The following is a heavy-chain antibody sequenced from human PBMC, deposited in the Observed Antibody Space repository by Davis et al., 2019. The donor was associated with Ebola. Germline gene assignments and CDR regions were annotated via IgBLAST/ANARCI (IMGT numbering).Heavy chain of an antibody. D-gene: IGHD5-12*01. V-gene: IGHV3-33*08. CDR3: ASTLGYSGRVDY. Sequence: GESLKISCAASGFVFSTYTMTWVRQAPGKGLEWVAVIRYDGSNKYYADSVKGRFTISRDNAKNSLYLQMNSLRAEDTAVYYCASTLGYSGRVDYWGQGTLVTVSS. CDR2: IRYDGSNK. CDR1: GFVFSTYT. J-gene: IGHJ4*02.